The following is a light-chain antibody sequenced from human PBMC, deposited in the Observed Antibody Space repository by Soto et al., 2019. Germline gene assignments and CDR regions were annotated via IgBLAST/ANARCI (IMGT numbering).Light chain of an antibody. CDR1: STNIGAGYG. Sequence: QLVLTQPPSVSGAPGQRVSISCTGSSTNIGAGYGVHWYQQRPGTAPKLMIYEVSNRPSGVSNRFSGSKSGNTASLTISGLQAEDEADYYCSSYTSSSTLVFGGGTQLTVL. J-gene: IGLJ3*02. CDR3: SSYTSSSTLV. V-gene: IGLV1-40*01. CDR2: EVS.